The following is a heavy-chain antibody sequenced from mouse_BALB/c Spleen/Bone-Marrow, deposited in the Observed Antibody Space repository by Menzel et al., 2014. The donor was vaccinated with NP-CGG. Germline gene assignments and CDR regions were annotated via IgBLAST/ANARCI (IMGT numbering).Heavy chain of an antibody. CDR1: GFTFSSYG. D-gene: IGHD2-4*01. Sequence: EVKLMESGGDLVKPGGSLKLSCAASGFTFSSYGMSWVRQTPDKRLEWVATISSGGSYTYYPDSVKGRFTIFRDNAKNTLYLQMSSLKSEDTAMYYCARQTYYDYDGYFDYWGQGTTLTVSS. V-gene: IGHV5-6*01. J-gene: IGHJ2*01. CDR2: ISSGGSYT. CDR3: ARQTYYDYDGYFDY.